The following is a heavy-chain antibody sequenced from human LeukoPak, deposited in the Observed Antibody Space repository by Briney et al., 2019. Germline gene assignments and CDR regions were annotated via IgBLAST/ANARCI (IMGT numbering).Heavy chain of an antibody. CDR1: GFTFTSYA. Sequence: GGPLRLSRAASGFTFTSYAMSWVRQAPGKGLEWVSAISGSGGNTYYADSVKGRFTISRDNSKNTLYLQMNSLRAEDTAVYYCANCIYSSSWYWGDYWGQGTLVTVSS. D-gene: IGHD6-13*01. CDR2: ISGSGGNT. J-gene: IGHJ4*02. CDR3: ANCIYSSSWYWGDY. V-gene: IGHV3-23*01.